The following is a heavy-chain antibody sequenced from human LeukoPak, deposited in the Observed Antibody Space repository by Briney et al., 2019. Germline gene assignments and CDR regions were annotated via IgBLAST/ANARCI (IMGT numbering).Heavy chain of an antibody. CDR2: ITSTSSYI. CDR1: GFTFSGYS. CDR3: ARDGIDFRAFDL. D-gene: IGHD2-15*01. V-gene: IGHV3-21*01. J-gene: IGHJ3*01. Sequence: GGSLRLSCAASGFTFSGYSMNWVRQAPGKGLEWVSSITSTSSYIYQADSVKGRFTISRDNAKNSLYLQMNSLRADDTAVYYCARDGIDFRAFDLWGQGTMVTVSS.